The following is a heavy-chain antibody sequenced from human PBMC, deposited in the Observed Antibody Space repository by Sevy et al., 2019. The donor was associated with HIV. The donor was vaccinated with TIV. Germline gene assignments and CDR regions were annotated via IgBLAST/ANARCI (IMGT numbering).Heavy chain of an antibody. CDR3: ARRGSSWYDASDI. CDR1: GYSFTSYW. V-gene: IGHV5-51*01. D-gene: IGHD6-13*01. Sequence: GEALKISFKGSGYSFTSYWIGWVRQMPGKGLEWVVIIYPGCSDTRYSPSFQGQVTNSADKSISTAYLQWDSLKASDTAMYYCARRGSSWYDASDIWGQGTMVTVSS. CDR2: IYPGCSDT. J-gene: IGHJ3*02.